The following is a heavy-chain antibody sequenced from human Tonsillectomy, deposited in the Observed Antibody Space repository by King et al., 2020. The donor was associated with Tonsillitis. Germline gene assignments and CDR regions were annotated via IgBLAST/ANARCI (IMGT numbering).Heavy chain of an antibody. CDR3: AKTSGIYYYCAMDV. J-gene: IGHJ6*02. Sequence: QLVQSGGGVVQPGGSLRLSCAASGLTFSSYGMHWVRQAPGKGLEWVAFIRYDGSNKYYADSVKGRFTISRDNSKNTLYLQMNSLRAEDTAVYYCAKTSGIYYYCAMDVWGQGTTVTVSS. D-gene: IGHD1-14*01. V-gene: IGHV3-30*02. CDR2: IRYDGSNK. CDR1: GLTFSSYG.